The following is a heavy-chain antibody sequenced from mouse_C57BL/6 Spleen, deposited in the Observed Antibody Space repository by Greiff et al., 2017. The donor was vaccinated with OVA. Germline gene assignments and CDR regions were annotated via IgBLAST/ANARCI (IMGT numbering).Heavy chain of an antibody. J-gene: IGHJ3*01. Sequence: VKLMESGPGLVQPSQSLSITCTVSGFSLTSYGVHWVRQSPGKGLEWLGVIWSGGSTDYNAAFISRLSISKDNTKSQVFFKMNRLQADDTAIYYCAIYSNYVGLFAYWGQGTLVTVSA. CDR3: AIYSNYVGLFAY. D-gene: IGHD2-5*01. CDR1: GFSLTSYG. CDR2: IWSGGST. V-gene: IGHV2-2*01.